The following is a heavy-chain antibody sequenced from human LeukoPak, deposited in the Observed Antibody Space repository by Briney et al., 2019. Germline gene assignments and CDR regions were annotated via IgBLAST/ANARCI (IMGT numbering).Heavy chain of an antibody. D-gene: IGHD4-17*01. Sequence: GGSLRLSCTASGFTVSSNDMSWVRQAPGKGLEWVSGISWNSGSIGYADSLKGRFTISRDNAKNSLSLQMNSLRAEDTALYYCAKARYGDQYYFDYWGQGTLVTVSS. V-gene: IGHV3-9*01. CDR3: AKARYGDQYYFDY. CDR2: ISWNSGSI. J-gene: IGHJ4*02. CDR1: GFTVSSND.